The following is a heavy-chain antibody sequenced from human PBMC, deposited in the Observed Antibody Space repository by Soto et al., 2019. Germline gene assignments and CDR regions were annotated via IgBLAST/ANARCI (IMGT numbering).Heavy chain of an antibody. D-gene: IGHD1-1*01. V-gene: IGHV4-59*01. CDR3: ARGRLERLGNYYYYMDV. J-gene: IGHJ6*03. Sequence: PSETLSLTCTVSGGSISSYYWSWIRQPPGKGLEWIGYIYYSGSTNYNPSLRSRVTISVDTSKNQFSLKLSSVTAADTAVYYCARGRLERLGNYYYYMDVWGKGTTVTVSS. CDR1: GGSISSYY. CDR2: IYYSGST.